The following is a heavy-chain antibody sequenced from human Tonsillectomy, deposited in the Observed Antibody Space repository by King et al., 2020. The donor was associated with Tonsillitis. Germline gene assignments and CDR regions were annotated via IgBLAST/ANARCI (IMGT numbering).Heavy chain of an antibody. J-gene: IGHJ6*02. CDR2: ISWNSGSI. Sequence: VQLVESGGGLVQPGRSLRLSCAASGFTFDDYAMHWVRQAPGKGLEWVSGISWNSGSIGYADSVKGRFTISRDNAKNFLYLQMNSLRAEDTALYYCAKETLTWSYYYGSGSYYNGMDVWGQGTTVTVSS. CDR3: AKETLTWSYYYGSGSYYNGMDV. V-gene: IGHV3-9*01. CDR1: GFTFDDYA. D-gene: IGHD3-10*01.